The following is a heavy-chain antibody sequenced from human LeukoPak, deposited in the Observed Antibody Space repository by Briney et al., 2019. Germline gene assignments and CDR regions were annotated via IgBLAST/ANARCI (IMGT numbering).Heavy chain of an antibody. D-gene: IGHD2-15*01. CDR1: GGSISSGGYY. CDR2: IYYSGST. Sequence: SETLSLTCTVSGGSISSGGYYWRWIRQHPGKGLEWIGYIYYSGSTYYNPSLKSRVIISVETSKNQFSLKLSSVTAADTAVYYCARRYCSGSSCYFGSWGQGTLVTVSS. J-gene: IGHJ4*02. CDR3: ARRYCSGSSCYFGS. V-gene: IGHV4-31*03.